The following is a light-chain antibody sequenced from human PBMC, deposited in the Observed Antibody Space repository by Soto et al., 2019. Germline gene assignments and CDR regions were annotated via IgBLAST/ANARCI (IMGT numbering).Light chain of an antibody. CDR2: EVN. CDR3: SSYAGRNKGV. V-gene: IGLV2-8*01. J-gene: IGLJ1*01. CDR1: SSDVGGYNF. Sequence: QSVLSQPPSASGSPGQSVTISCTGTSSDVGGYNFVSWFRQHPGKAPKLLIYEVNKRPSGVPDRFSGSKSGNTASLTVSGLQAEDEADYHCSSYAGRNKGVFGTGTKVTVL.